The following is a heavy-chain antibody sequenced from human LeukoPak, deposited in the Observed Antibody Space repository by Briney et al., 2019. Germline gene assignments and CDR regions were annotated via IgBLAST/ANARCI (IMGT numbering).Heavy chain of an antibody. CDR2: IKKDGSEE. V-gene: IGHV3-7*01. J-gene: IGHJ4*02. D-gene: IGHD3-10*01. Sequence: GGPLRLSCAASGFTFSRSWMSWVRQAPGKGLEWVANIKKDGSEEYYVDSVKGRFTISRDNAKNSLYLQMNSLRGEDTAVYYCTGSSGYWGQGTLVIVSS. CDR3: TGSSGY. CDR1: GFTFSRSW.